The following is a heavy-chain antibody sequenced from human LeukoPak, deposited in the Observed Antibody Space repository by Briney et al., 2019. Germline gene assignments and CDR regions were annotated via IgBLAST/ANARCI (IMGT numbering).Heavy chain of an antibody. Sequence: GGSLRLSCAASGFTFDDYAMHWVRQAPGKGLEWVSGINWSSDNIGYADSVKGRFTISRDNAKNSLYLQMNSLKTEDTALYYCAKRGGPREYYFDYWGQGVLVTVSS. CDR3: AKRGGPREYYFDY. CDR1: GFTFDDYA. D-gene: IGHD3-16*01. J-gene: IGHJ4*02. V-gene: IGHV3-9*01. CDR2: INWSSDNI.